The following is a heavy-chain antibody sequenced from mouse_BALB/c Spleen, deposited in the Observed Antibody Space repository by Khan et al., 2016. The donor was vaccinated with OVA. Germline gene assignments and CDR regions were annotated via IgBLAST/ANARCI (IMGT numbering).Heavy chain of an antibody. D-gene: IGHD2-14*01. Sequence: QVQLKQSGPGLVAPSQSLSITCTVSGFSLSRYNIHWVRKPPGKGLKWLGMIWGGGGTDYNSTLKIRLSISKYNSKSKVFLKKNNLQNEETDMYYSGRADYRYDDCYAMDYWGQGTSVTGSS. CDR3: GRADYRYDDCYAMDY. CDR1: GFSLSRYN. V-gene: IGHV2-6-4*01. J-gene: IGHJ4*01. CDR2: IWGGGGT.